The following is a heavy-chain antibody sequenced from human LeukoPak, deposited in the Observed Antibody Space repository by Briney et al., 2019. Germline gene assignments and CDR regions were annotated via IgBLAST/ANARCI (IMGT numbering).Heavy chain of an antibody. Sequence: ASVTVSCKASGYTFTSYGISWVRQAPGHGLEWMGWISAYNGNTNYAQKLQGRVTMTTDTSTSTAYMELRSLRSDDTAVYYCARLVVPAAKNDAFDIWGQGTMVTVSS. J-gene: IGHJ3*02. V-gene: IGHV1-18*01. CDR1: GYTFTSYG. CDR2: ISAYNGNT. D-gene: IGHD2-2*01. CDR3: ARLVVPAAKNDAFDI.